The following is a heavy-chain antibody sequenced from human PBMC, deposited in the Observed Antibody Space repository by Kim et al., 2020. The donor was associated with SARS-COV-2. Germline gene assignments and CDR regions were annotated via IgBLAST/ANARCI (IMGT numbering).Heavy chain of an antibody. J-gene: IGHJ4*02. D-gene: IGHD5-18*01. V-gene: IGHV4-34*01. CDR3: ARGWSGYSYGYDY. Sequence: NANPSLKGRDTISVDTSKNQFSRKLSSVTAADTAVYYCARGWSGYSYGYDYWGQGTLVTVSS.